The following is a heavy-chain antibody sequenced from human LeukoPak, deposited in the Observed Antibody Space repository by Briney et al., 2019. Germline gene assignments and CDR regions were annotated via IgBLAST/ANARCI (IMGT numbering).Heavy chain of an antibody. J-gene: IGHJ3*02. D-gene: IGHD2-21*01. V-gene: IGHV3-48*01. Sequence: GGSLRLSCAASGFSFRFYSMNWVRQATGKGLEWISYMTSSSKTAYYADSVRGRFAISRDNAKNSLYLQMNSLRVEDTAVYYCARLWAFDIWGQGTRVIVSS. CDR1: GFSFRFYS. CDR2: MTSSSKTA. CDR3: ARLWAFDI.